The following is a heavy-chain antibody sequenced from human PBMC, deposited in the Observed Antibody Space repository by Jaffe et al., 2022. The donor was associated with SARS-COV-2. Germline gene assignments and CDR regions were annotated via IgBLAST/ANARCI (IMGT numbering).Heavy chain of an antibody. D-gene: IGHD3-16*02. CDR3: ARGSPPNYDYVWGSYRFYAFDI. CDR2: MNPNSGNT. CDR1: GYTFTSYD. Sequence: QVQLVQSGAEVKKPGASVKVSCKASGYTFTSYDINWVRQATGQGLEWMGWMNPNSGNTGYAQKFQGRVTMTRNTSISTAYMELSSLRSEDTAVYYCARGSPPNYDYVWGSYRFYAFDIWGQGTMVTVSS. J-gene: IGHJ3*02. V-gene: IGHV1-8*01.